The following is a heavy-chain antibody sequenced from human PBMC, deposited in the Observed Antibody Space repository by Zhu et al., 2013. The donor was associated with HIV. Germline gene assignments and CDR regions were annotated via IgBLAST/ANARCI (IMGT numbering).Heavy chain of an antibody. CDR3: ARALVGAVCSGGSCYSPDHYGMDV. CDR2: IYYSGST. CDR1: GGSISSYY. V-gene: IGHV4-59*01. D-gene: IGHD2-15*01. Sequence: QVQLQESGPGLVKPSETLSLTCTVSGGSISSYYWSWIRQPPGKGLEWIGYIYYSGSTNYNPSLKSRVTISVDTSKNQFSLKLSSVTAADTAVYYCARALVGAVCSGGSCYSPDHYGMDVWGQGTTVTVSS. J-gene: IGHJ6*02.